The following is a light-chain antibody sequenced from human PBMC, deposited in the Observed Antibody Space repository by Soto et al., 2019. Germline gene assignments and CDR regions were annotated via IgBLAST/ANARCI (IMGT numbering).Light chain of an antibody. CDR3: QQYDNWPWGPFT. J-gene: IGKJ3*01. V-gene: IGKV3-15*01. Sequence: EIVMTQSPAILSVSPGERVTLSCRASQSVNRNLAWYQQTPGQAPRLLIYGASSRATGTPDRFSGSASGTDFTLTITSLQSEDFAVHYCQQYDNWPWGPFTFGPGTRVDAK. CDR1: QSVNRN. CDR2: GAS.